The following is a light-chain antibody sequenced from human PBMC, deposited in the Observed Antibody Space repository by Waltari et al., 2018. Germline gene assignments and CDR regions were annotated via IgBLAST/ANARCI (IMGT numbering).Light chain of an antibody. CDR1: QSISSH. CDR3: QQYNRYST. Sequence: DTQMTQSPSTLSASVGDSVTITCRASQSISSHLTWYQQKPVKAPKLLISKASTLGSGGPARFSGSGSGTEFTLTISSLQPDDFATYYCQQYNRYSTFGQGTKVEIK. CDR2: KAS. J-gene: IGKJ1*01. V-gene: IGKV1-5*03.